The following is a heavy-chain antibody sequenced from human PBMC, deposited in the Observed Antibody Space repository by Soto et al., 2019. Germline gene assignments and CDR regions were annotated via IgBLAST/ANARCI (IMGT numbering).Heavy chain of an antibody. CDR3: AKDNSGGVVTPRWFQR. CDR2: ISWNSGSI. Sequence: EVQLVESGGGLVQPGRYLRLSCAASGCTFDDYAMHWVRQAPGKGLEWVSGISWNSGSIGYADSVKGRFTISRDNAKNSLYLQMNSLRAEDTALYYCAKDNSGGVVTPRWFQRWGQGTLVTVSS. V-gene: IGHV3-9*01. J-gene: IGHJ1*01. CDR1: GCTFDDYA. D-gene: IGHD3-3*01.